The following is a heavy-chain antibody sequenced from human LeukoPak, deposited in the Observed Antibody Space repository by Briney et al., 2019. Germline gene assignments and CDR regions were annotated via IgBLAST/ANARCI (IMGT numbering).Heavy chain of an antibody. D-gene: IGHD1-26*01. CDR2: IYLSGST. CDR3: ARRPSWYRGSYGDAFDI. Sequence: SETLSLTCTVSGGSIRTSSYYWGWIRQPPGKGLEWIGSIYLSGSTYYNPSLKSRVTISVDTSKNQFSLKLSSVTAADTAVYYCARRPSWYRGSYGDAFDIRGQGAMVTVSS. CDR1: GGSIRTSSYY. J-gene: IGHJ3*02. V-gene: IGHV4-39*07.